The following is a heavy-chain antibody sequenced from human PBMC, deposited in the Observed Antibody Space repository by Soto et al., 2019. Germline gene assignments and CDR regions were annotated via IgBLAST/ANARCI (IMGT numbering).Heavy chain of an antibody. CDR1: GFTFSSYS. Sequence: EVQLVESGGGSVQPGGSLRLSCGAAGFTFSSYSMNWVRQAPGKGLEWVSYISGSSVSIYYADSVKGRFTVSRDNAQNAVFLEMNSLRDEGTAVYYCARLTSILYGMDVWGLGTTVTVSS. CDR3: ARLTSILYGMDV. J-gene: IGHJ6*02. D-gene: IGHD2-15*01. CDR2: ISGSSVSI. V-gene: IGHV3-48*02.